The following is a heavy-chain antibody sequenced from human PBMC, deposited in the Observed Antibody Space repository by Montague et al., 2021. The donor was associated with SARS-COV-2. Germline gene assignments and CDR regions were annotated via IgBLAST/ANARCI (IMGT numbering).Heavy chain of an antibody. CDR2: IYYSGST. Sequence: SETLSLTCTVSGGSISSYYWSWIRQPPGKGLEWIGYIYYSGSTNYNPSLKSRVTISVDTSKNQFSLKLSSVTAADTAVYYCARGPQEYRITMIVVDHWYFDLWGRGTLVTVSS. CDR3: ARGPQEYRITMIVVDHWYFDL. J-gene: IGHJ2*01. CDR1: GGSISSYY. D-gene: IGHD3-22*01. V-gene: IGHV4-59*01.